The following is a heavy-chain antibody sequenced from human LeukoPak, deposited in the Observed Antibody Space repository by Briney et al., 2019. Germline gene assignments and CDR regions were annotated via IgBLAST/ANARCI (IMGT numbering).Heavy chain of an antibody. CDR2: IGTAGDP. CDR1: GFTFSSYD. J-gene: IGHJ3*02. CDR3: AKDFGEAAFDI. Sequence: GGSLRLSCAASGFTFSSYDMHWDRQATGKGLEWVSAIGTAGDPYYPGSVKGRFTISRDNSKNTLYLQMNSLRAEDTAVYYCAKDFGEAAFDIWGQGTMVTVSS. D-gene: IGHD3-10*01. V-gene: IGHV3-13*05.